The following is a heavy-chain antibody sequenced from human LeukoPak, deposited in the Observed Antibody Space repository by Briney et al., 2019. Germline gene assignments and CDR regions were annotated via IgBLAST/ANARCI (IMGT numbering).Heavy chain of an antibody. J-gene: IGHJ4*02. V-gene: IGHV1-18*01. D-gene: IGHD3-9*01. CDR2: ISAYNGNT. CDR3: ARGKLLRYFDWSHWGIDY. Sequence: GASVNVSCKASGYTFTIYGISWVRQAPGQGLEWMGWISAYNGNTNYAQKLQGRVTMTTDTSTSTAYMELRSLRSDDTAVYYCARGKLLRYFDWSHWGIDYWGQGTLVTVSS. CDR1: GYTFTIYG.